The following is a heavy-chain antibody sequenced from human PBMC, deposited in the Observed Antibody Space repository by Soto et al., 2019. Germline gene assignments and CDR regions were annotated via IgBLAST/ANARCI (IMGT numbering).Heavy chain of an antibody. V-gene: IGHV3-53*01. CDR1: GFTISGKKY. CDR2: LYDLDGS. CDR3: ATWHEREHAYDV. D-gene: IGHD1-1*01. Sequence: DVQLVESGGGLIQPGESLRLSCAASGFTISGKKYVAWVRQAPGKGLEWVSALYDLDGSFYAASVKGRFTTSSDSSKTTGYLRMNDLRPDDTAVYYCATWHEREHAYDVWGQGTTVTVSS. J-gene: IGHJ3*01.